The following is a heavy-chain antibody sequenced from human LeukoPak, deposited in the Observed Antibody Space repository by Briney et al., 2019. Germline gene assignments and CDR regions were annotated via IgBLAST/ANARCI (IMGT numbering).Heavy chain of an antibody. J-gene: IGHJ5*01. CDR1: GFPFRSYG. CDR2: IWYDGSKK. Sequence: RSLRLSCAASGFPFRSYGMHWVRQAPGQGPEWVAVIWYDGSKKNYSDSVKGRFTISRDNSKSTLYLQMNSLRVEDTAVYYCARTAGDPNWFDARGQMTTVTVSS. CDR3: ARTAGDPNWFDA. D-gene: IGHD7-27*01. V-gene: IGHV3-33*01.